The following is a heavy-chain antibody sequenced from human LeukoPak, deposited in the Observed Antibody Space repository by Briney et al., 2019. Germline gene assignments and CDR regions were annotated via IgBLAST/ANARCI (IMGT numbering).Heavy chain of an antibody. Sequence: GGSLRLSCAASGFTFTTYAMSWVRQAPGKGLEWVSAISGSGGSTKYADSVKGRFTISRDTSKNTLYLQMNSLRAEDTAVYYCAKDGALIGDPFYEDYWGQGTLVTVSS. J-gene: IGHJ4*02. CDR2: ISGSGGST. V-gene: IGHV3-23*01. D-gene: IGHD7-27*01. CDR3: AKDGALIGDPFYEDY. CDR1: GFTFTTYA.